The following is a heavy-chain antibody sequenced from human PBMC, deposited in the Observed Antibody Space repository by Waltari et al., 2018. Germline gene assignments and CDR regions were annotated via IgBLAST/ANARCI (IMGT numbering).Heavy chain of an antibody. Sequence: QVQLQESGPGLVKPSETLSLTCTVSGGSVSSGSYYWSWIRQPPGKGLEWIGYIYYSGSTNYNPSLKSRVTISVDTSKNQFSLKLSSVTAADTAVYYCAAQMATIGDDAFDIWGQGTMVTVSS. V-gene: IGHV4-61*01. CDR3: AAQMATIGDDAFDI. CDR2: IYYSGST. J-gene: IGHJ3*02. D-gene: IGHD5-12*01. CDR1: GGSVSSGSYY.